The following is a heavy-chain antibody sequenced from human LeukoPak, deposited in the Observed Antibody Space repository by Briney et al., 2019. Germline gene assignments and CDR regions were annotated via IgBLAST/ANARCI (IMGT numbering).Heavy chain of an antibody. J-gene: IGHJ4*02. CDR1: GFTFSSYA. Sequence: GESLKISCAASGFTFSSYAMSWVRQAPGKGLEWVSAISGSGGSTYYADSVKGRFTISRDNSKNTLYLQMNSLRAEDTAVYYCAKGTVTGYFPQYYFDYWGQGTLVTVSS. V-gene: IGHV3-23*01. D-gene: IGHD3-9*01. CDR2: ISGSGGST. CDR3: AKGTVTGYFPQYYFDY.